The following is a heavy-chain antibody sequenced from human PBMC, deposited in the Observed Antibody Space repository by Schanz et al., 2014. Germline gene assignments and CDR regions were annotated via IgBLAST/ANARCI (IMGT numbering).Heavy chain of an antibody. D-gene: IGHD1-1*01. CDR2: ISGDHRNT. V-gene: IGHV3-23*01. CDR1: GFTFSTHA. Sequence: EMQLLESGGGLIQPGGSLRLSCAASGFTFSTHAMSWVRQAPGKGLEWVSSISGDHRNTFYADSVKGRFTISRDNAKNSLFLQMNSLRPEDTALYYCARDRRNADLDYWGQGTLVTVSS. J-gene: IGHJ4*02. CDR3: ARDRRNADLDY.